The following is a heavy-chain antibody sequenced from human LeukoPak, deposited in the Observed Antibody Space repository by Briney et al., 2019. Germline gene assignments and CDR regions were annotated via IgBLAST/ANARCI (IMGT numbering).Heavy chain of an antibody. CDR3: ARDRVFEAFDI. V-gene: IGHV4-59*12. CDR2: ISYSGST. D-gene: IGHD6-13*01. Sequence: PSETLSLTCTVSGGSISSYYWSWIRQPPGKGLEWIGYISYSGSTYYNPSLKSRVTISVDTSKNQFSLKLSSVTAADTAVYYCARDRVFEAFDIWGQGTMVTVSS. J-gene: IGHJ3*02. CDR1: GGSISSYY.